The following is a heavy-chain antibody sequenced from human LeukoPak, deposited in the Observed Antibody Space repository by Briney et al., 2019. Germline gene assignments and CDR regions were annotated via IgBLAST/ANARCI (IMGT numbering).Heavy chain of an antibody. CDR1: GYTFTSYG. D-gene: IGHD1-26*01. CDR3: ARGSGSYHLGYYYYGMDV. V-gene: IGHV1-18*01. Sequence: ASVKVSCKASGYTFTSYGISWVRQAPGQGLEWMGWISAYNGNTNYAQKLQGRVTMTTDTSTSTAYMELRSLRSDDTAVYYCARGSGSYHLGYYYYGMDVWGQGTTVTVSS. J-gene: IGHJ6*02. CDR2: ISAYNGNT.